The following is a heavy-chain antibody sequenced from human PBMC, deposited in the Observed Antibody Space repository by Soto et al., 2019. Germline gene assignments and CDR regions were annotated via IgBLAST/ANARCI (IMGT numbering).Heavy chain of an antibody. CDR3: ASLPDYGDYMRWGYSDNWFDP. CDR1: VYTFTSYA. CDR2: INAGNGNT. Sequence: ASVKVSCKASVYTFTSYAMHWVRQAPGQGLEWMGWINAGNGNTKYSQKFQDRVTITADKSTSTAYMELSSLRSEDTAVYYCASLPDYGDYMRWGYSDNWFDPWGQGTLVTVSS. J-gene: IGHJ5*02. V-gene: IGHV1-3*01. D-gene: IGHD4-17*01.